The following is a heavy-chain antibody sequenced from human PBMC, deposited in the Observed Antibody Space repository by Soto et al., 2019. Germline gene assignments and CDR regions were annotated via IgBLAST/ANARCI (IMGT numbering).Heavy chain of an antibody. V-gene: IGHV1-8*01. Sequence: QVQLVQSGAEVKKPGASVKVSCKASGYTFSSYDIHWVRQATGQGLEWMGWLNPNSGDTGYAQKFQGRVTLNRNTTINTAYIEMNRLTSDDTAVYYCAASGCGWYLDGGQGTLVTVSS. J-gene: IGHJ4*02. D-gene: IGHD6-19*01. CDR3: AASGCGWYLD. CDR2: LNPNSGDT. CDR1: GYTFSSYD.